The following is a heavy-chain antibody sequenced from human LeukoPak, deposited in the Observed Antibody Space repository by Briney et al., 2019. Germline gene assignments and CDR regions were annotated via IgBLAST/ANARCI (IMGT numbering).Heavy chain of an antibody. Sequence: SETLSLTCAVYGGSFSGYYWSWIRQPPGKGLEWIGEINHSGSTNYNPSLKSRVTISVDTSKNLFSLKLSSVTAADTAVYYCARIRRYYYDSSGYYSFDPWGQGTLVTVSS. CDR2: INHSGST. CDR3: ARIRRYYYDSSGYYSFDP. D-gene: IGHD3-22*01. V-gene: IGHV4-34*01. J-gene: IGHJ5*02. CDR1: GGSFSGYY.